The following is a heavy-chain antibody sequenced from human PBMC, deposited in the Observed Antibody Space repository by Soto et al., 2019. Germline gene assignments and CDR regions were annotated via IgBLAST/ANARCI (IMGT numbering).Heavy chain of an antibody. Sequence: QVQLVQSGAEVKKPGASVKVSCKASGYTFTSYGISWVRQAPGQGLEWMGWISAYNGNTNYAQKLQGRVTMTTDTTTSTDDMELRSLRSDDTAVYYCARYRVTDDYVWGSYPPRYCDYFGQGTLVTFSS. J-gene: IGHJ4*02. CDR1: GYTFTSYG. V-gene: IGHV1-18*04. D-gene: IGHD3-16*02. CDR2: ISAYNGNT. CDR3: ARYRVTDDYVWGSYPPRYCDY.